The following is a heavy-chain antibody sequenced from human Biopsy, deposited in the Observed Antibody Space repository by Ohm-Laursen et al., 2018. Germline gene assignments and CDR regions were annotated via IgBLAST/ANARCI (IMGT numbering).Heavy chain of an antibody. CDR3: AADINVWNVNY. J-gene: IGHJ4*02. CDR1: GYTLTELS. D-gene: IGHD1-1*01. Sequence: SSVNVSCNVSGYTLTELSMHWVRQAPGKGLEWIGGFSPENGKTVYAQNFQSRVSMTEDTSTDTAYMELRSLRSEDTAVYYCAADINVWNVNYWGQGTQVTVSS. CDR2: FSPENGKT. V-gene: IGHV1-24*01.